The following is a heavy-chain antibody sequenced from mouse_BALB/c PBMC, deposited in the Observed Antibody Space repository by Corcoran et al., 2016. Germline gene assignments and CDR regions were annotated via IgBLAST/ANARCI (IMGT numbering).Heavy chain of an antibody. V-gene: IGHV14-1*02. CDR3: AHGDPYYFDY. Sequence: EVQLQQSGAEFVRPGALVKLSCKASGFTIKDYYIHWVKQRPEQGLEWIGWIDPENGNTIYDPKFQGKASMTADTSSNTAYLQLSSLTSEDTAFYYGAHGDPYYFDYWGQGTTLTVSS. CDR2: IDPENGNT. CDR1: GFTIKDYY. D-gene: IGHD2-13*01. J-gene: IGHJ2*01.